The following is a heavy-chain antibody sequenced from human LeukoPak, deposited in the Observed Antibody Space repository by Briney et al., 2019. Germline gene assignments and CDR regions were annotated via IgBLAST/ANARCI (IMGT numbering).Heavy chain of an antibody. CDR2: IYYIGST. D-gene: IGHD3-3*01. Sequence: SETLSLTCTVSGGSISSYYWSWIRQPPGKGLEWIGYIYYIGSTNYNPSLKSRVTISVDTSKNQFSLKLSSVTAADTAVYYCARHSDYDFWSGYSPGAFDIWGQGTMVTVSS. J-gene: IGHJ3*02. CDR3: ARHSDYDFWSGYSPGAFDI. CDR1: GGSISSYY. V-gene: IGHV4-59*08.